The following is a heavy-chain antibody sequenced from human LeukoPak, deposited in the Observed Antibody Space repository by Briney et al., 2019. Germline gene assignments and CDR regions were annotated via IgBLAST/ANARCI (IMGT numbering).Heavy chain of an antibody. CDR1: GGTVSSYA. Sequence: ASVKVSCKASGGTVSSYAISWVRQAPGQGLEWMGWINPNSGGTNYAQKFQGRVTMTRDTSISTAYMELSRLRSDDTAVYYCASRSTYLQPSAKWNYYYMDVWGKGTTVTVSS. D-gene: IGHD4-11*01. CDR3: ASRSTYLQPSAKWNYYYMDV. CDR2: INPNSGGT. J-gene: IGHJ6*03. V-gene: IGHV1-2*02.